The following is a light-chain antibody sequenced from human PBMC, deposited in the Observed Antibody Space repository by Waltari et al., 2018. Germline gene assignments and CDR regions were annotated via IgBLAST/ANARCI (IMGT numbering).Light chain of an antibody. Sequence: EIVLTQSPGTLSLSPGERATLSCRASQSVSSSYLAWYQQKPGQAPRLLSYGASRRATGIPDRFSGSGSGTDFTLTISRLEPEDFAVYYCQQDYTSSPGTFGQGTKVEIK. V-gene: IGKV3-20*01. CDR2: GAS. J-gene: IGKJ1*01. CDR1: QSVSSSY. CDR3: QQDYTSSPGT.